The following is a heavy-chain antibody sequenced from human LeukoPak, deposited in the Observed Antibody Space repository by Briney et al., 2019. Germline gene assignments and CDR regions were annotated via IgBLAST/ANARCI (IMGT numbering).Heavy chain of an antibody. CDR1: GFSLSTSGVG. J-gene: IGHJ1*01. CDR2: IYWNDDK. D-gene: IGHD3-22*01. V-gene: IGHV2-5*01. CDR3: AHRLPHYYDTAFQH. Sequence: SGPTLVNPTQTLTLTCTFSGFSLSTSGVGVGWIRQPPGKALEWLALIYWNDDKRYSPSLKSRLTITKDTSKNQVVLTMTNMDPVDTATYYCAHRLPHYYDTAFQHWGQGTLVTVSS.